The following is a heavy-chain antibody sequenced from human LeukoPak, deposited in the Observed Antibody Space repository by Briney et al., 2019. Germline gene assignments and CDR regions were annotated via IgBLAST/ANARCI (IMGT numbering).Heavy chain of an antibody. Sequence: PSETLSLTCTVSGGSISSYYWSWIRQPPGKGLEWIGYIYYSGSTNYNPSLKSRVTISVETSKDEFSLKLRSVTAADTAVYYCARVTGYRIEDYFDYWGQGTLVTVSS. D-gene: IGHD6-13*01. CDR1: GGSISSYY. CDR3: ARVTGYRIEDYFDY. CDR2: IYYSGST. V-gene: IGHV4-59*01. J-gene: IGHJ4*02.